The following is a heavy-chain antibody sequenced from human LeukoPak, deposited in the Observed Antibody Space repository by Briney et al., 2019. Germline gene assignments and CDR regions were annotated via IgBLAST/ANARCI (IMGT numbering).Heavy chain of an antibody. V-gene: IGHV4-39*01. D-gene: IGHD1-26*01. CDR3: ARHHPPPWDSGSYQHVGLLGFDY. CDR1: GGSISSSSYY. CDR2: IYYSGST. Sequence: SETLSLTCTVSGGSISSSSYYWGWIRQPPGKGLEWIGSIYYSGSTYYNPSLKSRVTISVDTSKNQFSLKLSSVTAADTAVYYCARHHPPPWDSGSYQHVGLLGFDYWGQGTLVTVSS. J-gene: IGHJ4*02.